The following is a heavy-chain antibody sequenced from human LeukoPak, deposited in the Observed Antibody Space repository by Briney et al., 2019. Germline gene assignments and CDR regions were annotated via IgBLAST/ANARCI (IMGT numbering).Heavy chain of an antibody. CDR2: ISGSGGST. Sequence: GGSLGLSCAASGFTFSSYAMTWVRQAPGKGLEWVSAISGSGGSTYYADSVKGRFTISRDNSRNTLYLRMNSLRVEDTAIYYCAKDRAGYNPWYFDYWGQGTLVTVSS. CDR3: AKDRAGYNPWYFDY. J-gene: IGHJ4*02. CDR1: GFTFSSYA. D-gene: IGHD5-24*01. V-gene: IGHV3-23*01.